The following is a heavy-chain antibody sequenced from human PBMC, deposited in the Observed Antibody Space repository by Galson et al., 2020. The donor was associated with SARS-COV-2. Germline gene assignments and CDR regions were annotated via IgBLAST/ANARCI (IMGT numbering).Heavy chain of an antibody. V-gene: IGHV5-51*01. CDR1: GYRFTSYW. J-gene: IGHJ6*02. CDR3: ARHTADCSNGICYADYYHGMDV. Sequence: GESLKISCQASGYRFTSYWIGWVRQMPGKGLEWMGIVFPGNSETRYIPSFQGQVTISADKSISTAYLQWSSLKASDTAMYYCARHTADCSNGICYADYYHGMDVWGQGTAVTVS. CDR2: VFPGNSET. D-gene: IGHD2-8*01.